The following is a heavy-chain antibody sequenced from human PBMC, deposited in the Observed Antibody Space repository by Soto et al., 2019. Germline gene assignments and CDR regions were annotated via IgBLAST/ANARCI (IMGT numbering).Heavy chain of an antibody. V-gene: IGHV3-30*18. CDR1: GFTFSSYG. J-gene: IGHJ4*02. Sequence: WGSLRLSCAPSGFTFSSYGMFWVRQAPGMGLEWVAFISYDGSNKCSDSVKCRFTISRDNSKNTLYLQMNSLRAEDTAVYYCAKGSYSGRYSDFDCWGQGTMVTVSS. CDR2: ISYDGSNK. CDR3: AKGSYSGRYSDFDC. D-gene: IGHD1-26*01.